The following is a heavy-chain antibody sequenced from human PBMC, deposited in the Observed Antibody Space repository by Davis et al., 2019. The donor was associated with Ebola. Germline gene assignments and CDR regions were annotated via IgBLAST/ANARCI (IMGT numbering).Heavy chain of an antibody. CDR2: IWYDGSNK. J-gene: IGHJ4*02. CDR3: ARDTLGYSSGWYAL. D-gene: IGHD6-19*01. CDR1: GFTFSSYG. V-gene: IGHV3-33*01. Sequence: GESLKISCAASGFTFSSYGMHWVRQAPGKGLEWVAVIWYDGSNKYYADSVKGRFTISRDNSKNTLYLQMNSLRAEDTAVYYCARDTLGYSSGWYALWGQGTLVTVSS.